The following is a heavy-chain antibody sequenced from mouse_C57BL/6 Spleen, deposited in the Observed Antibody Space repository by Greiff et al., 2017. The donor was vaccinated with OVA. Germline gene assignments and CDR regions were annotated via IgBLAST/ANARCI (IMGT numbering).Heavy chain of an antibody. Sequence: EVKLMESGGGLVKPGGSLKLSCAASGFTFSSYAMSWVRQTPEKRLEWVATISDGGSYTYYPDNVKGRFTLSRDNAKNNLYLQMSHLKSEDTAMYYCARVGTRGYFDVWGTGTTVTVSS. CDR3: ARVGTRGYFDV. D-gene: IGHD4-1*01. J-gene: IGHJ1*03. CDR2: ISDGGSYT. V-gene: IGHV5-4*03. CDR1: GFTFSSYA.